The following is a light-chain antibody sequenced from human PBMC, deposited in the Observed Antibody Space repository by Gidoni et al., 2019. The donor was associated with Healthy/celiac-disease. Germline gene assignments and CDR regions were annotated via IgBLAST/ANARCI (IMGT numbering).Light chain of an antibody. Sequence: DLQLTQSPSTLSASVGDSVTITCRASPSISSWLGWYQQKPGKAPKLLHDKACSLESGVPSRFSSSGSGTEFTITSSSQQPDDFATYCCQQYNSYRTFGQGTKVEIK. CDR2: KAC. CDR1: PSISSW. CDR3: QQYNSYRT. J-gene: IGKJ1*01. V-gene: IGKV1-5*03.